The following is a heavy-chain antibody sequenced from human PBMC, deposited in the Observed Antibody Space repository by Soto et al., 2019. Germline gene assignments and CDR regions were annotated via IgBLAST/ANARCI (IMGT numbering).Heavy chain of an antibody. CDR1: GFTFDDYA. J-gene: IGHJ3*02. Sequence: WGSLRLSCAASGFTFDDYAMHWVRQAPGKGLEWVSLISGDGGSTYYADSVKGRFTISRDNSKNSLYLQMNSLRTEDTAVYYCAKDALEGYYYDSSGYYAFDIWGQGTMVTVSS. CDR2: ISGDGGST. V-gene: IGHV3-43*02. D-gene: IGHD3-22*01. CDR3: AKDALEGYYYDSSGYYAFDI.